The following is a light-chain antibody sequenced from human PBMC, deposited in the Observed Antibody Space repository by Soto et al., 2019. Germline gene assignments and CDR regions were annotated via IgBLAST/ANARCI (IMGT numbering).Light chain of an antibody. V-gene: IGLV1-40*01. CDR1: SSNIGTGYD. J-gene: IGLJ1*01. CDR3: QSYDRSLSGSF. CDR2: GNT. Sequence: QSVLTQPPSVSGAPGQRVTISCTGSSSNIGTGYDVHWYQQLPGAAPKLLIYGNTKRPSGVPDRFSGSKSGTSAALAINGLQAEDEADYHCQSYDRSLSGSFFGTGTKVTVL.